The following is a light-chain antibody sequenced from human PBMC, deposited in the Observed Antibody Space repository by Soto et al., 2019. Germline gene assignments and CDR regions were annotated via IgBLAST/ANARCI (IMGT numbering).Light chain of an antibody. CDR1: QGISTY. J-gene: IGKJ1*01. Sequence: DIQMTQSPSSLSVSVGDRVNITCRASQGISTYLNWYQQRPGKAPKLLIYAASSLQSGVPSRFSGSGSETHFTLTISSLQPEDFATYSCQQSYSTTWTFGQGTKVDIK. CDR3: QQSYSTTWT. V-gene: IGKV1-39*01. CDR2: AAS.